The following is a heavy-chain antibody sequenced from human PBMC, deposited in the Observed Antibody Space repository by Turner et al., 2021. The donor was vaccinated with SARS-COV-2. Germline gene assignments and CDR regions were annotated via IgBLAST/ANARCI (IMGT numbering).Heavy chain of an antibody. Sequence: QVQLVQSGAAVKTPGASVTVSCKASVYTFTTYAINWVRQAAGQGLEWMGWMNPNSGHTADAQKFQGRVTITRKTSISTVYMELSSLRSDDTAVYYCAGRDSNGYVGAFDMWGQGTMVTVSS. D-gene: IGHD4-4*01. CDR2: MNPNSGHT. V-gene: IGHV1-8*03. CDR3: AGRDSNGYVGAFDM. J-gene: IGHJ3*02. CDR1: VYTFTTYA.